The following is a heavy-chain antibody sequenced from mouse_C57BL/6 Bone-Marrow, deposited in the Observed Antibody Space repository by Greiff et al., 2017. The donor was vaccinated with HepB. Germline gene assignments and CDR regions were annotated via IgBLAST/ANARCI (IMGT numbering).Heavy chain of an antibody. CDR1: GYTFTSYT. CDR2: INPSSGYT. Sequence: QVQLQQSGAELARPGASVKMSCKASGYTFTSYTMHWVKQRPGQGLEWIGYINPSSGYTKYKQKFKDKATLTADKSSSTAYMQLSSLTSEDSAVYYCARKTGRAWFAYWGQGTLVTVSA. CDR3: ARKTGRAWFAY. V-gene: IGHV1-4*01. J-gene: IGHJ3*01. D-gene: IGHD3-2*01.